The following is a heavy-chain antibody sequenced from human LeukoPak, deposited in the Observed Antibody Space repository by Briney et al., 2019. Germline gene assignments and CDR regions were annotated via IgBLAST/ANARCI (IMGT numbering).Heavy chain of an antibody. CDR2: ISYDGSNK. Sequence: GGSLRLSCAASGFTFSGYAMHWVRQAPGKGLEWVAVISYDGSNKYYADSVKGRFSISRDNSKNTLYLQMDSLRGEDTAVYYCAKDFRIGYSAHFDYWGQGALVTVSS. V-gene: IGHV3-30*04. J-gene: IGHJ4*02. CDR1: GFTFSGYA. D-gene: IGHD2-21*01. CDR3: AKDFRIGYSAHFDY.